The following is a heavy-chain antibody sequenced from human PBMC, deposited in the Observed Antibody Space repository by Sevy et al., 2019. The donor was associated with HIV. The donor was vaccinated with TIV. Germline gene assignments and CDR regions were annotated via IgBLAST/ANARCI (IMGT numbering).Heavy chain of an antibody. V-gene: IGHV3-74*01. J-gene: IGHJ6*03. D-gene: IGHD3-10*01. Sequence: GGSLRLSCAASGFTFSSYWMHWVRQAPGKGLVWVSRINSDGSSTSYADSVKGRFTISRDNATNTLYLQMNSLRAEDTAVYYCASGYYGSGSYYNQYYMDVWGKGTTVTVSS. CDR3: ASGYYGSGSYYNQYYMDV. CDR2: INSDGSST. CDR1: GFTFSSYW.